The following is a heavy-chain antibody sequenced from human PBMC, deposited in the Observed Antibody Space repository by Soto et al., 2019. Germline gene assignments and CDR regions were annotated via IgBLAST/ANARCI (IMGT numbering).Heavy chain of an antibody. CDR3: ATESGYDLRGGFFDY. CDR1: SGSISSSNW. Sequence: QVQLQESGPGLVKPSGTLSLTCAVSSGSISSSNWWSWVRQPPGKGLEWIGEIYHSGSTNYNPSLKSRVTISVVKSKNQCSLKLSSVTAADTAVYYCATESGYDLRGGFFDYWGQGTLVTVSS. D-gene: IGHD5-12*01. V-gene: IGHV4-4*02. CDR2: IYHSGST. J-gene: IGHJ4*02.